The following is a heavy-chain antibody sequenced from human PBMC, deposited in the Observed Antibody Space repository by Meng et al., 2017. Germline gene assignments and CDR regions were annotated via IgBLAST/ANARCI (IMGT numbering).Heavy chain of an antibody. CDR1: GFTFSNAW. CDR3: ATGAAAADH. D-gene: IGHD6-13*01. CDR2: IKSKTDGGTT. J-gene: IGHJ4*02. Sequence: EVQLVEFGGGLGKPWGSLRLSCAASGFTFSNAWMSWVRQAPGKGLEWVGRIKSKTDGGTTDYAAPVKGRFTISRDDSKNTLYLHMNSLITEDTAVYFCATGAAAADHWGQGTLVTVSS. V-gene: IGHV3-15*01.